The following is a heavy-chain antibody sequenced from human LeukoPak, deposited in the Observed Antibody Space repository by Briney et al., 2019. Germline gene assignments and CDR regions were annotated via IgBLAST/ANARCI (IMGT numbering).Heavy chain of an antibody. V-gene: IGHV3-53*01. CDR3: ARAGTYYYDSSGYAY. D-gene: IGHD3-22*01. J-gene: IGHJ4*02. CDR1: GFTVSSYY. CDR2: IYTGGGR. Sequence: PGGSLRLSCAASGFTVSSYYMNWVRQAPGKELEWVSVIYTGGGRYYADSVRGRFTISRDNAKNSLYLQMNSLRAEDTAVYYCARAGTYYYDSSGYAYWGQGTLVTVSS.